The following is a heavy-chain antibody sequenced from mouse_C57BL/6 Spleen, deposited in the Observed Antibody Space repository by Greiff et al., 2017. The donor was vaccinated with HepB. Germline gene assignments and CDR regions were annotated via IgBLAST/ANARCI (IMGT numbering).Heavy chain of an antibody. CDR1: GYAFSSYW. CDR2: IYPGDGDT. Sequence: QVQLKESGAELVKPGASVKISCKASGYAFSSYWMNWVKQRPGKGLEWIGQIYPGDGDTNYNGKFKGKATLTADKSSSTAYMQLSSLTSEDSAVYCCAARGYDGFDYWGQGTTLTVSA. J-gene: IGHJ2*01. V-gene: IGHV1-80*01. D-gene: IGHD2-2*01. CDR3: AARGYDGFDY.